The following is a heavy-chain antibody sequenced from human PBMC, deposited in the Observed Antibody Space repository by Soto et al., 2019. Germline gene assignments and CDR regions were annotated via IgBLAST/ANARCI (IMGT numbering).Heavy chain of an antibody. D-gene: IGHD6-6*01. CDR2: IYWDDDK. CDR1: GFSLSTDDVG. Sequence: QITLKESGPTLVKPTQTLTLTCTFSGFSLSTDDVGVGWIRQPPGKALDWLAVIYWDDDKRYSPSLKSRLTITKDTSKNQVLLTMTNMDPVDTATYFCARSKYSISSFDYWCQGALVTVSS. V-gene: IGHV2-5*02. CDR3: ARSKYSISSFDY. J-gene: IGHJ4*02.